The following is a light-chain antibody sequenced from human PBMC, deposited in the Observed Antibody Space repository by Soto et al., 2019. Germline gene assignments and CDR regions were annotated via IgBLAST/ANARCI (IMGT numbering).Light chain of an antibody. V-gene: IGLV2-14*01. CDR3: NSYTSKSTGV. CDR1: SSDVGGYNY. CDR2: EVS. Sequence: QSALTQPASVSGSPGQSITISCTGISSDVGGYNYVSWYQQHPGKAPKLIIYEVSNRPSGVSNRFSGSKSGNTASLTISGLQAEDEADYYCNSYTSKSTGVFGTRTKLTVL. J-gene: IGLJ1*01.